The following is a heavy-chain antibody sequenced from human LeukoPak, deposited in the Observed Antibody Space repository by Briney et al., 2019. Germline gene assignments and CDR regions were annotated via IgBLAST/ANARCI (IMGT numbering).Heavy chain of an antibody. CDR3: TTDRPIYYYYGMDV. CDR2: IKSKTDGGTT. J-gene: IGHJ6*02. Sequence: GGSLRLSCAASGSTFSNAWMNWVRQAPGKGLEWVGRIKSKTDGGTTDYAAPVKGRFTISRDDSKNTLYLQMNSLKTEDTAVYYCTTDRPIYYYYGMDVWGQGTTVTVSS. CDR1: GSTFSNAW. V-gene: IGHV3-15*07.